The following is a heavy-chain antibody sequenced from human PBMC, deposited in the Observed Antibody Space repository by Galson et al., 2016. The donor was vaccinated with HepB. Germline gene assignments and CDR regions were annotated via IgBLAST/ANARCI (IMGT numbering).Heavy chain of an antibody. CDR1: GFTFSAYA. J-gene: IGHJ5*02. CDR2: ISDSGDTS. CDR3: AKDSLHAVTTPDPVGHLDL. D-gene: IGHD6-19*01. V-gene: IGHV3-23*01. Sequence: SLRLSCAASGFTFSAYAMNWVRQAPGKGLEWVAVISDSGDTSYYADSVKGRFTISRDNSRNTLSLQMNSVKADDTATHFCAKDSLHAVTTPDPVGHLDLWGQGTLVTVSS.